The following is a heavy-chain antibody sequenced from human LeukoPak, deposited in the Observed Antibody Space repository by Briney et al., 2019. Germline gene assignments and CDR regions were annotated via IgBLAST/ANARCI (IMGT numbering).Heavy chain of an antibody. J-gene: IGHJ4*02. V-gene: IGHV3-7*01. CDR3: AKDLHYGSADY. CDR2: IKKDGSEN. D-gene: IGHD3-10*01. CDR1: GFTFSSYW. Sequence: GGSLRLSCAASGFTFSSYWMSWVRQAPGKGLEWVANIKKDGSENYYVDSVKGRFTISRDNAKSALYLQMNSLRAEDTAVYYCAKDLHYGSADYWGQGALVTVSS.